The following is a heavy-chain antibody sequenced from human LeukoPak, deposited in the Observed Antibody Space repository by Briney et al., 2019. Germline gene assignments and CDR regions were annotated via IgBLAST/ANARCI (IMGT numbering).Heavy chain of an antibody. D-gene: IGHD3-22*01. V-gene: IGHV3-23*01. J-gene: IGHJ4*02. CDR1: GFTFSSYA. CDR3: AKDFYDSSGYYFTTIDY. Sequence: GGSLRLSCAASGFTFSSYAMSWVRRAPGKGLEWVSAISGSGGSTYYADSVKGRFTISRDNSKNTLYLQMNSLRAEDTAVYYCAKDFYDSSGYYFTTIDYWGQGTLVTVSS. CDR2: ISGSGGST.